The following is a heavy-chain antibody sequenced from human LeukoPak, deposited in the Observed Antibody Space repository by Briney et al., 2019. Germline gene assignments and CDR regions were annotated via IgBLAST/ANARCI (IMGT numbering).Heavy chain of an antibody. CDR1: GGSISSANYY. D-gene: IGHD3-9*01. J-gene: IGHJ4*02. CDR3: ARGPDWPIDS. Sequence: SQTLSLTCTVSGGSISSANYYWSWIRQHPGKGLEWVGYIYYTGSTQYNPSLKSRVTISVDTSKNQFSLKLSSVTAADTAVYFCARGPDWPIDSWGQGTLVTVSS. V-gene: IGHV4-31*03. CDR2: IYYTGST.